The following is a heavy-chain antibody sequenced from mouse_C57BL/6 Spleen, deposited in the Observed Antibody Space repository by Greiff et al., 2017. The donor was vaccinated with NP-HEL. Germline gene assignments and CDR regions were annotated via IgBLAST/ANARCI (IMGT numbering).Heavy chain of an antibody. J-gene: IGHJ3*01. CDR1: GYTFTDYY. CDR2: INPNNGGT. V-gene: IGHV1-26*01. D-gene: IGHD1-1*01. CDR3: APTNYYGSSYPGAY. Sequence: EVQLQQSGPELVKPGASVKISCKASGYTFTDYYMNWVKQSHGKSLEWIGDINPNNGGTSYNQKFKGKATLTVDKSSSTAYMELRSLTSEDSAVYYCAPTNYYGSSYPGAYWGQGTLVTVSA.